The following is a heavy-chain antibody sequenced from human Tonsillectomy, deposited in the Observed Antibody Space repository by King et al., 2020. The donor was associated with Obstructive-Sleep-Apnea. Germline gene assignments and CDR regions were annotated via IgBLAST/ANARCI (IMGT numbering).Heavy chain of an antibody. V-gene: IGHV3-9*02. CDR2: LSLDTGRI. Sequence: DVQLVESGGGLVQPGGSLRLSCVMSGLKSNKHAVHWVRQPPGKGLEWVSGLSLDTGRIDYGDSVRGRFTVSRDNAKNSLYLHMNSLRAEDSALYFCTRDVNPGGADVWGQGTTVIVSS. CDR1: GLKSNKHA. CDR3: TRDVNPGGADV. D-gene: IGHD3-10*01. J-gene: IGHJ6*02.